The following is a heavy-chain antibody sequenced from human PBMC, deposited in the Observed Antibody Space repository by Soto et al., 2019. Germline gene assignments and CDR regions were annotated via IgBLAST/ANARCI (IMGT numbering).Heavy chain of an antibody. CDR3: AKGGGITGTTTYYFDY. CDR2: NTGSGGTT. J-gene: IGHJ4*02. Sequence: GSLRLSCAASGFTFSNYVMSWVRQGPGKGLEYVSANTGSGGTTSYRDSVKGRFTISRDNSKSTLYLQMHSLRGEDTGAFFCAKGGGITGTTTYYFDYWGQGTLVTVSS. CDR1: GFTFSNYV. V-gene: IGHV3-23*01. D-gene: IGHD1-20*01.